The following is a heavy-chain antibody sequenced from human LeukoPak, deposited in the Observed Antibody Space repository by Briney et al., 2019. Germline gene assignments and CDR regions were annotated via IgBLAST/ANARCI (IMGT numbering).Heavy chain of an antibody. CDR2: IIPILGIA. CDR1: GGTFSSYA. D-gene: IGHD2/OR15-2a*01. V-gene: IGHV1-69*04. J-gene: IGHJ4*02. CDR3: ARDKDFNIQSPDY. Sequence: SVKVSCKASGGTFSSYAISWVRQAPGQGLEWMGRIIPILGIANYAQKFQGRVTITADKSTSTAYMELSSLRSEDTAVYYCARDKDFNIQSPDYWGQGTLVTVSS.